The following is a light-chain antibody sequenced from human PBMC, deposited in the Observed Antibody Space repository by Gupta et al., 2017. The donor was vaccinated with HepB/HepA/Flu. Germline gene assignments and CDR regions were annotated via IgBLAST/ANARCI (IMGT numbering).Light chain of an antibody. CDR1: QSLVYSDGNTY. Sequence: DVVLTQSPLSLPVTLGQPASISCRSSQSLVYSDGNTYLNWFQQRPGQAPRRLIYKVSNRDSGVPDRFSGRGSGTDFTLKISRGEEEDVGVYYCRQRTQWPLYTFGQGTKMEIK. CDR3: RQRTQWPLYT. V-gene: IGKV2-30*01. J-gene: IGKJ2*01. CDR2: KVS.